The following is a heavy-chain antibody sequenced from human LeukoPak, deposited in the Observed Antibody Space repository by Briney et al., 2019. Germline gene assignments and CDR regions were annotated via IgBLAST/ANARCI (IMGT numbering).Heavy chain of an antibody. CDR3: ARIIDGSSWYPYYYYYMDV. CDR1: GYSISSGYH. Sequence: PSETLSLTCTVSGYSISSGYHWSWIRQPPGKGLEWIGYIYYSGSTNYNPSLKSRVTISVDTSKNQFSLKLSSVTAADTAVYYCARIIDGSSWYPYYYYYMDVWGKGTTVTISS. D-gene: IGHD6-13*01. CDR2: IYYSGST. J-gene: IGHJ6*03. V-gene: IGHV4-61*01.